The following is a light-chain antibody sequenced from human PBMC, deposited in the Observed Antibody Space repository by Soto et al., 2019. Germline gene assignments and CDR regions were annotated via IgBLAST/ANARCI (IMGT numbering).Light chain of an antibody. CDR3: QQYTSYCPHS. CDR1: QSIITW. V-gene: IGKV1-5*01. Sequence: DIQMHPSRYNLSASVGDRITITCRASQSIITWLAWYQKKTGKAPKLLTYDASSLESGVPSRFSGSGSRAEFAFIVGILQPDDFATYYCQQYTSYCPHSFGKGTTVEI. J-gene: IGKJ2*01. CDR2: DAS.